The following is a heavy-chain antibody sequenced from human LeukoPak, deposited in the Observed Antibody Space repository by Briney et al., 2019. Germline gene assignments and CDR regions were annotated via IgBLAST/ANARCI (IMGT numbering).Heavy chain of an antibody. CDR3: TRDGYSTDFYFDW. Sequence: GGSLRLSCAASGFTFNNYGMNWVRQAPGKGLEWVSYFGASGTTIHYADSVKGRFTISRDNSKNSLYLQMNSLRAEDTAMYYCTRDGYSTDFYFDWWGQGTLVTVSS. D-gene: IGHD6-13*01. V-gene: IGHV3-48*04. J-gene: IGHJ4*02. CDR1: GFTFNNYG. CDR2: FGASGTTI.